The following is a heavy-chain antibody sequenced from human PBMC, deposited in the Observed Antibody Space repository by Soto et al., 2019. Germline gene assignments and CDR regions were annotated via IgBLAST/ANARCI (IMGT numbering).Heavy chain of an antibody. CDR2: INAFNGNT. D-gene: IGHD6-19*01. CDR3: ARDPVAGTYFDY. J-gene: IGHJ4*02. V-gene: IGHV1-18*01. CDR1: GYTFISYG. Sequence: QVQLVQSGAEVKKPGASVKVSCKASGYTFISYGISWVRQAPGQGLEWMGWINAFNGNTNYAPTLQGRVTMTRDTSTSTAYMELRSLRSDDTAVYYCARDPVAGTYFDYWGQGTLVTVSS.